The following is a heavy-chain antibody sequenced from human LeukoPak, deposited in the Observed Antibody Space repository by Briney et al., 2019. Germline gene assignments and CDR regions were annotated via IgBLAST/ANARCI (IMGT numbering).Heavy chain of an antibody. V-gene: IGHV3-74*01. Sequence: PGGSLRLSCAASGFTFSSYWMHWVRQAPGKGLVWVSRINSDGSSTSYADSVKGRFTISRDNAKNTLYLQMNSLRAEDTAVYYCARSPYNWNYGRVDAFDIWGQGTMVTVSS. CDR2: INSDGSST. J-gene: IGHJ3*02. D-gene: IGHD1-7*01. CDR3: ARSPYNWNYGRVDAFDI. CDR1: GFTFSSYW.